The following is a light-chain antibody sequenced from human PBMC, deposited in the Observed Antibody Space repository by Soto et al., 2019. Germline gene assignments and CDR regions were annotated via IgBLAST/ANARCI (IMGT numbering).Light chain of an antibody. CDR1: QSISSW. V-gene: IGKV1-5*03. J-gene: IGKJ1*01. CDR2: KAS. Sequence: IQMTQSPSTLSASVGDRVTITCRASQSISSWLAWYQQKPGKAPKLLIYKASSLESGVPSRFSGSGSGTEFTLTISSLQPDDFASYYCQQYGSYSPWTFGQGTKVEIK. CDR3: QQYGSYSPWT.